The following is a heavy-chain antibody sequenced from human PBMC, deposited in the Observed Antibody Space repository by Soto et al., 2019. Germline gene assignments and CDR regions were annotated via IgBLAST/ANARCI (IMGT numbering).Heavy chain of an antibody. CDR3: ARYNPYAIDY. J-gene: IGHJ4*02. CDR1: WGSIGSSGCH. Sequence: SQTLSVPWSVSWGSIGSSGCHRGFIRQPPGKGLEWIGSIYYSGSTNYNPSLASRVTLSVDTSKNQFSLKMTSVTAADRAIYFWARYNPYAIDYWAGGPLVTVYS. V-gene: IGHV4-39*07. CDR2: IYYSGST. D-gene: IGHD2-8*01.